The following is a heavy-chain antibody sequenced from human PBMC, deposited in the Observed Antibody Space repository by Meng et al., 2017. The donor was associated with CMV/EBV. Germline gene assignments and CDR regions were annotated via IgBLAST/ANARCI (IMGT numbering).Heavy chain of an antibody. CDR1: GGSISSYY. J-gene: IGHJ4*02. Sequence: VQLQESGPGLVKSSETLSLTCTVSGGSISSYYWSWIRQPAGKGLEWIGRIYTSGSTNYNPSLKSRVTMSVDTSKNQFSLKLSSVTAADTAVYYCARHGDTAMVVGIDYWGQGTLVTVSS. V-gene: IGHV4-4*07. CDR3: ARHGDTAMVVGIDY. CDR2: IYTSGST. D-gene: IGHD5-18*01.